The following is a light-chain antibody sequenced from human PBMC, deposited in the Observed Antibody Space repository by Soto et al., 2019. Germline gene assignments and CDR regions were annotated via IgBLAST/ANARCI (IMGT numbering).Light chain of an antibody. CDR3: QQRPNWPLT. J-gene: IGKJ4*01. CDR2: DES. Sequence: EIVLTQSPATLSLSPGERATLSCRASQSINSNLVWYLQRPGPAPRLLMYDESIRATGIPAKFSGSGSGPDFTLTISSLEPEDFAVYYCQQRPNWPLTFGGGIKVEIK. CDR1: QSINSN. V-gene: IGKV3-11*01.